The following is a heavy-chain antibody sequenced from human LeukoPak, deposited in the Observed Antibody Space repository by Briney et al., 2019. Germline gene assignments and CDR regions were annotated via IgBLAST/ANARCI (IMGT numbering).Heavy chain of an antibody. CDR1: GGTFSSYA. Sequence: SVKVSCKASGGTFSSYAINWVRQAPGQGLEWMGAIITIFGTSNYAQTFQGRVTITADESTSTAYMELTSLRSEDTAVYYCARKLSGSLHFDYWGQGTLVTVSS. CDR3: ARKLSGSLHFDY. D-gene: IGHD1-26*01. J-gene: IGHJ4*02. CDR2: IITIFGTS. V-gene: IGHV1-69*01.